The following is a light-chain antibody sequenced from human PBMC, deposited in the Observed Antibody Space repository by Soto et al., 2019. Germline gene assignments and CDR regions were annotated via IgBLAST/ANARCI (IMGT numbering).Light chain of an antibody. J-gene: IGLJ2*01. Sequence: QSVLTQPPSASGTPGQRVTISCSGSSSNIGSNTVNWYQQLTGTAPKLLIYTHNQRPSGVPDRFSGSKSGTSASLAISGLQSDDEADYYCAAWDDSLNGPVFGGGTKLTVL. CDR2: THN. V-gene: IGLV1-44*01. CDR1: SSNIGSNT. CDR3: AAWDDSLNGPV.